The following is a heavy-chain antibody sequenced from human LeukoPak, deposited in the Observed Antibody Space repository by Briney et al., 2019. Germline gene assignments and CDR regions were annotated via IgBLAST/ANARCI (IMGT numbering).Heavy chain of an antibody. CDR2: ISSSSSTI. CDR3: AKDSARGVRYYYYYMDV. CDR1: GFTFSSYS. J-gene: IGHJ6*03. Sequence: GGSLRLSCAASGFTFSSYSMNWVRQAPGKGLEWVSYISSSSSTIYYADSVKGRFTISRDNSKNTLYLQMNSLRAEDTAVYYCAKDSARGVRYYYYYMDVWGKGTTVTISS. D-gene: IGHD1-26*01. V-gene: IGHV3-48*01.